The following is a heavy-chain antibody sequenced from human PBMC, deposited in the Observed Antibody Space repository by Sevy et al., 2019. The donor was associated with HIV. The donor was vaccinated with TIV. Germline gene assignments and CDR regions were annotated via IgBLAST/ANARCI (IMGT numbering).Heavy chain of an antibody. V-gene: IGHV4-61*02. J-gene: IGHJ6*02. D-gene: IGHD3-16*01. CDR3: AGDGIRGGYWHGLDV. CDR1: GDSINNGNHW. Sequence: SETLSLTCTVSGDSINNGNHWWSWVRQPAGKGLEWIGRIYRSGRSIMYNPSLERRVTISVDTSKNQFSLKVTSVIAAGQAIYYWAGDGIRGGYWHGLDVWGQGTRVNGSS. CDR2: IYRSGRS.